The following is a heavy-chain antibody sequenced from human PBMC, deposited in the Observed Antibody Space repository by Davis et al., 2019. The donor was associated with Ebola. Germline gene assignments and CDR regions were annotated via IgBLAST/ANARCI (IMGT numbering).Heavy chain of an antibody. D-gene: IGHD4-11*01. CDR1: GYTFTGYY. V-gene: IGHV1-2*02. CDR2: INPNSGGT. CDR3: ARDQATVTTSYFDY. J-gene: IGHJ4*02. Sequence: ASVKVSCKASGYTFTGYYMHWVRQAPGQGLEWMGWINPNSGGTNYAQKFQGRVTMTRDTSTSTVYMELSSLRSEDTAVYYCARDQATVTTSYFDYWGQGTLVTVSS.